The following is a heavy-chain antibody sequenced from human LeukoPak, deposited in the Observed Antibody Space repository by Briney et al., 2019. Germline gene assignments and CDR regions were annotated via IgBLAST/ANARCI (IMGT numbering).Heavy chain of an antibody. CDR1: GYTFTSYD. Sequence: KVSCKASGYTFTSYDINWVRQATGQGLEWMGWVNPNSGNTGYAQKFQGRATMTRNTSISTAYMELSSLRSEDTAVYYCARALGRAPSMVRGVRNYGMDVWGQGTTVTVSS. CDR2: VNPNSGNT. CDR3: ARALGRAPSMVRGVRNYGMDV. D-gene: IGHD3-10*01. J-gene: IGHJ6*02. V-gene: IGHV1-8*01.